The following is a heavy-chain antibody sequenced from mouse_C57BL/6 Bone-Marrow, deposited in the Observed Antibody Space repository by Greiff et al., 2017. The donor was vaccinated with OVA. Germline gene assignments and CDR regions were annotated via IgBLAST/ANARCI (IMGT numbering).Heavy chain of an antibody. J-gene: IGHJ1*03. V-gene: IGHV1-81*01. CDR3: ARSLLLRPSSYWYFDV. CDR2: IYPRSGNT. CDR1: GYTFTSYG. D-gene: IGHD1-1*01. Sequence: QVQLQQSGAELARPGASVKLSCKASGYTFTSYGISWVKQRTGQGLEWIGEIYPRSGNTYYNEKFKGKATLTADKSSSTAYMELRSLTSEDSAVYFCARSLLLRPSSYWYFDVWGTGTTVTVSS.